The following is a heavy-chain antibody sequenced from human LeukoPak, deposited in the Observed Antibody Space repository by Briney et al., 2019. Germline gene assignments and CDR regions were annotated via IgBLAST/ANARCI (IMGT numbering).Heavy chain of an antibody. CDR3: ARQFYGTTGTDY. V-gene: IGHV4-34*01. J-gene: IGHJ4*02. Sequence: SETLSLTCAVYGGSFSGYYWSWIRQPPGKGLEWIGEINHSGSTNYNPSLTSRVTISVDTSKNQFSLKLSSVTAADTAVYYCARQFYGTTGTDYWGQGTLVTVSS. CDR2: INHSGST. D-gene: IGHD1-1*01. CDR1: GGSFSGYY.